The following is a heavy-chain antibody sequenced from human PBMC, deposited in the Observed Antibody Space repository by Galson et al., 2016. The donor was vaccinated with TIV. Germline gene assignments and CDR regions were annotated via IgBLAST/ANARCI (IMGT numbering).Heavy chain of an antibody. J-gene: IGHJ4*02. V-gene: IGHV1-8*01. Sequence: SVKVSCKASGYTFTSFDISWIRQAPGQGLEWMGWMSPSNGNTGYAQKFRGRITMTRHPSTTTVYMELSGLTSEDTAVYYCARSPHSAYGTFSDYWGQGTLVTVSS. CDR1: GYTFTSFD. CDR2: MSPSNGNT. D-gene: IGHD5-12*01. CDR3: ARSPHSAYGTFSDY.